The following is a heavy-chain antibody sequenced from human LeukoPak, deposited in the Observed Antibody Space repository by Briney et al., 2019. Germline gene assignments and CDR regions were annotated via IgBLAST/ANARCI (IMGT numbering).Heavy chain of an antibody. CDR1: GYIFTDYA. D-gene: IGHD2-15*01. V-gene: IGHV1-3*01. CDR2: MSAGNGNT. J-gene: IGHJ6*03. CDR3: ARGRGTSGSNRDFYYYYMDV. Sequence: ASVKVSCKASGYIFTDYAIHWLRQAPGQRPEWMGWMSAGNGNTKYSQKFQGRITLIRDTSAATAYMELSSLRHDDLAVYYCARGRGTSGSNRDFYYYYMDVWGKGTTVTVSS.